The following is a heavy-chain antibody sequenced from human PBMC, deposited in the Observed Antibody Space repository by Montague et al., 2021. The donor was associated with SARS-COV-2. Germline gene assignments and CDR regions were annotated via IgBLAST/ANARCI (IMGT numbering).Heavy chain of an antibody. V-gene: IGHV4-34*01. CDR3: ARSREEFTPIAVIITGGMHYFDS. D-gene: IGHD3-22*01. CDR2: INHSGST. J-gene: IGHJ4*02. Sequence: SETLSLTCAVYGGSFSGYYWSWVRQAPGKGLEWIGEINHSGSTHYNPSLKSRVSMSVDTSKNQFSLKMSSVTAADTAVFYCARSREEFTPIAVIITGGMHYFDSWGQGTLSPSPQ. CDR1: GGSFSGYY.